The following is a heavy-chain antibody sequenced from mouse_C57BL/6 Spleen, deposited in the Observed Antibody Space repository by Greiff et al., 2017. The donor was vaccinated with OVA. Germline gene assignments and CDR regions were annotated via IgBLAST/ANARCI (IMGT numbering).Heavy chain of an antibody. CDR2: INPSNGGT. Sequence: QVQLKQPGTELVKPGASVKLSCKASGYTFTSYWMHWVKQRPGQGLEWIGNINPSNGGTNYNEKFKSKATLTVDKSSSTAYMQLSSLTSEDSAVYYCARGNGNYVKYFDYWGQGTTLTVSS. D-gene: IGHD2-1*01. CDR3: ARGNGNYVKYFDY. J-gene: IGHJ2*01. CDR1: GYTFTSYW. V-gene: IGHV1-53*01.